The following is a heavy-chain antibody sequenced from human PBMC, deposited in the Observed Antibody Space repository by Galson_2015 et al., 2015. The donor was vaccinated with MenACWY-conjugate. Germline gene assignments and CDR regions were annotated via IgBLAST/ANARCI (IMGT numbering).Heavy chain of an antibody. CDR2: IRYDGINE. Sequence: SLRLSCAASGFTFSTYSTNWVRQAPGKGLEWVSSIRYDGINEYYGDSVKGRFTVSRDNSKNTLYMHMNDLRGDDTAVYYCARDHLDYYDTSGHDAFDMWGQGTMVTVSS. CDR3: ARDHLDYYDTSGHDAFDM. CDR1: GFTFSTYS. D-gene: IGHD3-22*01. J-gene: IGHJ3*02. V-gene: IGHV3-30*02.